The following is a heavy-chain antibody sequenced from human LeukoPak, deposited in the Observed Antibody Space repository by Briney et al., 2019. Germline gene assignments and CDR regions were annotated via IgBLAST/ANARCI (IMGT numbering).Heavy chain of an antibody. CDR1: GFTFSSYA. J-gene: IGHJ6*03. CDR3: ARAPALRFLEYYFYYMDV. D-gene: IGHD3-3*01. CDR2: IGGSGDST. V-gene: IGHV3-23*01. Sequence: GGSLRLSCAASGFTFSSYAMNWVRQAPGKGLEWVSAIGGSGDSTYYADSVKGRFTISRDNARTSLYLQMHSLRADDTAVYYCARAPALRFLEYYFYYMDVWGKGTTVTVSS.